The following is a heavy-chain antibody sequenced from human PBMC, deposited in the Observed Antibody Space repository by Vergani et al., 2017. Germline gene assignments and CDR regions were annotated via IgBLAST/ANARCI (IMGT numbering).Heavy chain of an antibody. J-gene: IGHJ4*02. CDR1: GGSISSGGYY. D-gene: IGHD1-1*01. CDR2: IYYTGST. V-gene: IGHV4-31*03. Sequence: QVQLQESGPGLVKTSQTLSLTCTVSGGSISSGGYYWTWVRQHPGMGLEWIGYIYYTGSTYYNPSLRSRVTISLDRSKNQFSLRLSSVTAADTAVYYCARGHDTFAYWGQGSLVTVSS. CDR3: ARGHDTFAY.